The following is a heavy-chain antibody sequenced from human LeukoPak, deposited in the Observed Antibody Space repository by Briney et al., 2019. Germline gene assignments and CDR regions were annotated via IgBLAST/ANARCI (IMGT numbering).Heavy chain of an antibody. CDR2: INHSGST. D-gene: IGHD4-17*01. CDR3: ATRRPRLRHYYYGMDV. CDR1: GGSFSGYY. J-gene: IGHJ6*02. Sequence: NSSETLSLTCAVYGGSFSGYYWSWIRQPPGKGLEWIGEINHSGSTNYNPSLKSRVTISVDTSKNQFSLKLSSVTAADTAVYYCATRRPRLRHYYYGMDVWGQGTTVTVSS. V-gene: IGHV4-34*01.